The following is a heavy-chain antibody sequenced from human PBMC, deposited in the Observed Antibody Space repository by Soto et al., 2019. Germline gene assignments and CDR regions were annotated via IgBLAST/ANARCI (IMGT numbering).Heavy chain of an antibody. CDR2: IYSGGST. J-gene: IGHJ4*02. D-gene: IGHD3-22*01. Sequence: LRLSCAASGFTVSSNYMSWVRQAPGKGLEWVSVIYSGGSTYYADSVKGRFTISRDNSKNTLYLQMNSLRAEDTAVYYCARPWNYYDSSGYPSLGDYWGQGTLVTVSS. CDR3: ARPWNYYDSSGYPSLGDY. CDR1: GFTVSSNY. V-gene: IGHV3-53*01.